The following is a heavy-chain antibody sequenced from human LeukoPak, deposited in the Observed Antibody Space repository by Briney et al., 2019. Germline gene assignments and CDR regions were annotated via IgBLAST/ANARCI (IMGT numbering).Heavy chain of an antibody. CDR2: INPSGGST. J-gene: IGHJ4*02. V-gene: IGHV1-46*01. CDR1: GYTFTSYY. D-gene: IGHD6-19*01. Sequence: GASVKVSCKASGYTFTSYYMHWVRQAPGQGLEWMGVINPSGGSTTYAQKFQGRLTLTRDTSTSTVYMELSSLRSEDTAVYYCARDLLAYSTGYDSWGQGTVVTVSS. CDR3: ARDLLAYSTGYDS.